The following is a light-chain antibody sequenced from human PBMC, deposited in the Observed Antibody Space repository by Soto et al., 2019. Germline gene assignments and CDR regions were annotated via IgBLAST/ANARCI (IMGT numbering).Light chain of an antibody. CDR3: QQRSHWPRT. J-gene: IGKJ1*01. V-gene: IGKV3-11*01. CDR2: DAS. CDR1: QSVSSY. Sequence: EIVLTQSPATLSLSPGERATLSCRASQSVSSYLAWYQHKPGQAPRLLIYDASNRATGIPARFSGSGSGTDFTLTISSLEPEDFAVYYCQQRSHWPRTFGQGTKV.